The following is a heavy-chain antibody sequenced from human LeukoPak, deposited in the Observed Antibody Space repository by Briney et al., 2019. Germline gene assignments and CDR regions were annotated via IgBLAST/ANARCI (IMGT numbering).Heavy chain of an antibody. V-gene: IGHV1-2*02. CDR1: GYTFTGYY. Sequence: ASVKVSCKASGYTFTGYYMHWVRQAPGQGLEWMGGINPKSGGTNYAQKFQGRVTMTRDPSISTAYMELSRLRSDDTAVYYCARECYDSSGYSESGAFDIWGQGTMVTVSS. CDR3: ARECYDSSGYSESGAFDI. D-gene: IGHD3-22*01. J-gene: IGHJ3*02. CDR2: INPKSGGT.